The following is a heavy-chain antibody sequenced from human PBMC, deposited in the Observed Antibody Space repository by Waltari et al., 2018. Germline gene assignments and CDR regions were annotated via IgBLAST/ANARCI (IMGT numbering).Heavy chain of an antibody. CDR1: GFTISRFW. Sequence: EAQLVQSGGGLVQPGGSLTLSCAASGFTISRFWMTWIRQAPGHVRQWVAHIGPDGSDKYYVDSVKGRFTISRDNAENSLLLQMSSLRGEDTALYYCVGWNDPINSWGQGTLVAVSS. CDR2: IGPDGSDK. D-gene: IGHD1-1*01. CDR3: VGWNDPINS. J-gene: IGHJ4*02. V-gene: IGHV3-7*04.